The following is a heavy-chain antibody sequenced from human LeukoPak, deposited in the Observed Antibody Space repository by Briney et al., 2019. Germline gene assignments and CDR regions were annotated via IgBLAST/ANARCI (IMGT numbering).Heavy chain of an antibody. CDR1: GYTFTSYG. D-gene: IGHD3-3*01. CDR3: ARDLKYYDFWSGYDPGFDY. Sequence: ASVKVSCKASGYTFTSYGISWVRQAPGQGLEWMGWISAYNGNTNYAQKLQGRVTMTTDTSTSTAYMELRSLRSDDTAVYYCARDLKYYDFWSGYDPGFDYWGQGTLVTVSS. J-gene: IGHJ4*02. V-gene: IGHV1-18*01. CDR2: ISAYNGNT.